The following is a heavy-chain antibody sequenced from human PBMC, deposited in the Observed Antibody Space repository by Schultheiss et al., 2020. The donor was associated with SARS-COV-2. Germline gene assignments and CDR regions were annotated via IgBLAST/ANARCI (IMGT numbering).Heavy chain of an antibody. CDR2: IYYSGST. Sequence: SETLSLTCTVSGGSISSSSYYWAWIRQPPGKGLEWIGSIYYSGSTYYNSSLKSRVTISVDTSKNQFSLKLSSVTAADTAVYYCARDSGDRYYYYMDVWGKGTTVTVSS. D-gene: IGHD3-10*01. CDR3: ARDSGDRYYYYMDV. CDR1: GGSISSSSYY. J-gene: IGHJ6*03. V-gene: IGHV4-39*07.